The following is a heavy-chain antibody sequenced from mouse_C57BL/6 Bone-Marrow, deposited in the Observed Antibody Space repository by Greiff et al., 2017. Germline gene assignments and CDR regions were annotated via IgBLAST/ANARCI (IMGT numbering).Heavy chain of an antibody. V-gene: IGHV5-4*01. CDR1: GFTFSSYA. CDR3: ARDDVSFDY. D-gene: IGHD2-3*01. Sequence: EVQVVESGGGLVKPGGSLKLSCAASGFTFSSYAMSWVRQTPEKRLEWVATISDVGSYTYYPDNVKGRFTISRDNAKNNLYLQMSHLKSEDTAMYYCARDDVSFDYWGQGTTLTVSS. J-gene: IGHJ2*01. CDR2: ISDVGSYT.